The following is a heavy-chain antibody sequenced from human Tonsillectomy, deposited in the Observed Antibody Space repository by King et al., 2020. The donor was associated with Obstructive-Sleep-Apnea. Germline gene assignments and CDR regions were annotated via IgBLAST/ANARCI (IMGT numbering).Heavy chain of an antibody. Sequence: EVQLVESGGGVVRPGGSLRLSCAASGFTFDDYGMSWVRQAPGKGLEWVSGINWNGGSTGYADSVKGRFTISRDNAKNSLYLQMNSLRAEDTALYHCAGVGDYTSFNYYYYGMDVWGQGTTVTVSS. CDR2: INWNGGST. V-gene: IGHV3-20*01. J-gene: IGHJ6*02. D-gene: IGHD4-17*01. CDR1: GFTFDDYG. CDR3: AGVGDYTSFNYYYYGMDV.